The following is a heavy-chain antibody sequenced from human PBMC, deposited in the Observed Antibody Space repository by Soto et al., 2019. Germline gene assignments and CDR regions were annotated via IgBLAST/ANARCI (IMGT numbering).Heavy chain of an antibody. Sequence: GASVKVSCKASGGTFSSYAISWVRQAPGQGLEWMGGIIPIFGTANYAQKFQGRVTITADKSTSTAYMELSSLRSEDTAVYYCANGVVTGTGDYWGQGTLVTVSS. CDR2: IIPIFGTA. CDR1: GGTFSSYA. D-gene: IGHD1-20*01. J-gene: IGHJ4*02. V-gene: IGHV1-69*06. CDR3: ANGVVTGTGDY.